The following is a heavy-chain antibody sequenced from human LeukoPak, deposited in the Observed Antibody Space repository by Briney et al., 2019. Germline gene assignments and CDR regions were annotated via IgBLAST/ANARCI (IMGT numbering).Heavy chain of an antibody. J-gene: IGHJ4*02. CDR1: EYTFTEYA. CDR3: TRAIWELYTFDY. CDR2: INAGNGNT. Sequence: ASVKVSCKASEYTFTEYAVNWVRQAPGQRLEWMGWINAGNGNTKYAQKFQGRLTITRDTSASTAYMELSSLTFEDTAVYYCTRAIWELYTFDYWGQGTLVTVSS. V-gene: IGHV1-3*01. D-gene: IGHD1-26*01.